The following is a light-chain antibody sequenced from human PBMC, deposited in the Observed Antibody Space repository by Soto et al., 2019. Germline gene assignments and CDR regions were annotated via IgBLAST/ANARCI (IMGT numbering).Light chain of an antibody. J-gene: IGKJ4*01. CDR3: QQYSSYPLT. CDR2: DAS. V-gene: IGKV3-20*01. Sequence: EFVLTQSPGTLTLPPGQRATLSCRSSRTVRNNYLAWYQQKTGQAPRLLIYDASSRATGIQDRFSRGGSGTDFTLTISSLEPEDFAVYDCQQYSSYPLTVGGGTKVEIK. CDR1: RTVRNNY.